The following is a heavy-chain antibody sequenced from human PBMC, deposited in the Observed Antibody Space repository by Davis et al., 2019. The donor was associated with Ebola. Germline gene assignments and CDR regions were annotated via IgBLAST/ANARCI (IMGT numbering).Heavy chain of an antibody. D-gene: IGHD1-26*01. J-gene: IGHJ5*02. Sequence: GESLKISCQASGYTFVNHWIGWVRQMPGKGLEWVGIIYPADSDTRYSPSFQGQVTISADKSISTAYLQWSSLKASDTAMYYCARHQSSGTFSQFDPWGQGTLVTVSS. V-gene: IGHV5-51*01. CDR2: IYPADSDT. CDR1: GYTFVNHW. CDR3: ARHQSSGTFSQFDP.